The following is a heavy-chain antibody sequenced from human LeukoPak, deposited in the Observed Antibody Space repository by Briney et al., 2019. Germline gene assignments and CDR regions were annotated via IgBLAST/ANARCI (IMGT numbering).Heavy chain of an antibody. D-gene: IGHD3-10*01. V-gene: IGHV3-23*01. Sequence: GGSLRLSCAASGFTFSSYAMSWVRQAPGKGLEWVSAISGSGGSTHYADSVKGRFTISRDNSKNTLYLQMNSLRAEDTAVYYCAKDLYGSGSYFDYWGLGTLVTVSS. CDR1: GFTFSSYA. CDR3: AKDLYGSGSYFDY. CDR2: ISGSGGST. J-gene: IGHJ4*02.